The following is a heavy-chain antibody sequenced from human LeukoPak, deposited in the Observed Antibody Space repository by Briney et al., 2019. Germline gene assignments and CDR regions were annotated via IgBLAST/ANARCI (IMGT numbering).Heavy chain of an antibody. D-gene: IGHD6-19*01. J-gene: IGHJ5*02. CDR3: ASIDIAVAGTGWFDP. CDR1: GGSISSSSYY. CDR2: TYYSGST. V-gene: IGHV4-39*01. Sequence: PSETLSLTCTVSGGSISSSSYYWGWIRQPPGKGLEWIGSTYYSGSTYYNPSLKSRVTISVDTSKNQFSLKLGSVTAADTAVYYCASIDIAVAGTGWFDPWGQGTLVTVSS.